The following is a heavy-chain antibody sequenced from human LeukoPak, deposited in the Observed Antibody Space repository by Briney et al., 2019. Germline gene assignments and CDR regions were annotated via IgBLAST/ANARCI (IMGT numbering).Heavy chain of an antibody. V-gene: IGHV5-51*01. Sequence: GESLKISCETSGYNFLTFWTAWVRQMPGKGLKWMGVIYPGDSDTRYSPSFQGQVSISVDTSLSTAYLQWRSLRASDTAMYYCARLLDYDSTYYYMDVWGIGTSVIVS. D-gene: IGHD4-17*01. J-gene: IGHJ6*03. CDR2: IYPGDSDT. CDR1: GYNFLTFW. CDR3: ARLLDYDSTYYYMDV.